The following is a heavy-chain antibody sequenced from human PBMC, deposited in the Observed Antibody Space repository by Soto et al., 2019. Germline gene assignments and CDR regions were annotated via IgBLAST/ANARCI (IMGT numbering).Heavy chain of an antibody. V-gene: IGHV4-34*01. CDR1: GSSISSYY. CDR3: ARVWLYYYGSGTPYGMDV. D-gene: IGHD3-10*01. J-gene: IGHJ6*02. CDR2: INHSGST. Sequence: PSETLSLTCTVSGSSISSYYWSWIRQPPGKGLEWIGEINHSGSTNYNPSLKSRVTISVDTSKNQFSLKLSSVTAADTAVYYCARVWLYYYGSGTPYGMDVWGHGTTVTVSS.